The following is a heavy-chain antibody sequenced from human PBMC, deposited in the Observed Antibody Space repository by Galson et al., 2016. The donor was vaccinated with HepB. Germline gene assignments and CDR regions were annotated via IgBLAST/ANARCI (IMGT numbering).Heavy chain of an antibody. CDR3: ARDAYRMSNSWPEY. CDR2: IYTSGYT. V-gene: IGHV4-61*02. Sequence: TLSLTCTVSGDSIRSTYYYWSWMRQPAGKGLEWIGRIYTSGYTNYNPSLQSRVTISVDRSKNQFSLKLSSVIAADTAVYYCARDAYRMSNSWPEYWGQGTLVTVSS. J-gene: IGHJ4*02. CDR1: GDSIRSTYYY. D-gene: IGHD6-13*01.